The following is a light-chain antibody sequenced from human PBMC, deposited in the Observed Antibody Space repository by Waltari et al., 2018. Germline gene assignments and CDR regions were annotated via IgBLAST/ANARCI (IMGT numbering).Light chain of an antibody. Sequence: EIVLTQSPATLSLTPWERATLSCRASKSVSSYLAWYQQKPGHAPRLLIYDASNRATGIPARFSGSGSGTDFTLTISSLEPEDFAVYYCQQRSNWPPYTFGQGTKLAIK. CDR1: KSVSSY. CDR2: DAS. V-gene: IGKV3-11*01. CDR3: QQRSNWPPYT. J-gene: IGKJ2*01.